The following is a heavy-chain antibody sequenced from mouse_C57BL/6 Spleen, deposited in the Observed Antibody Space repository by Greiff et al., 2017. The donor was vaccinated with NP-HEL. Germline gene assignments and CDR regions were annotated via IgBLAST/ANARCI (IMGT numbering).Heavy chain of an antibody. Sequence: EVKLQESGGGLVKPGGSLKLSCAASGFTFSDYGMHWVRQAPEKGLEWVAYISSGSSTIYYADTVKGRFTISRDNAKNTLILQMTSLRSEDTAMYYCARDGSSPFYAMDYWGQGTSVTVSS. CDR1: GFTFSDYG. CDR3: ARDGSSPFYAMDY. V-gene: IGHV5-17*01. CDR2: ISSGSSTI. D-gene: IGHD1-1*01. J-gene: IGHJ4*01.